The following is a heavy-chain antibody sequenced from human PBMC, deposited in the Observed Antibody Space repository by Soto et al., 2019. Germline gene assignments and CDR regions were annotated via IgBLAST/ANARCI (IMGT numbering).Heavy chain of an antibody. CDR1: GFTFSDYY. J-gene: IGHJ5*02. CDR3: ASRPSVVVVAAGFRWFDP. V-gene: IGHV3-11*01. CDR2: ISSSGSTI. D-gene: IGHD2-15*01. Sequence: QVQLVESGGGLVKPGGSLRLSCAASGFTFSDYYMSWIRQAPGKGLEWVSYISSSGSTIYYADSVKGRFTISRDNAKNSLYLQMNSLRAEDTAVYYCASRPSVVVVAAGFRWFDPWGQGTLVTVSS.